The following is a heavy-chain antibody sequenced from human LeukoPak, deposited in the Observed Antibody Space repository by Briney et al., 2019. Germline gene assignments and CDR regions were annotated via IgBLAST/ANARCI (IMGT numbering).Heavy chain of an antibody. CDR1: AFTFSSYG. Sequence: GGSLRLSCAASAFTFSSYGMHWVRQAPGNGLEWVAFIRYDGSNKYYADSVKGRFTISRDNARNSLYLQMNSLRAEDTAVYYCARDRGADYGDSTNCLDYWGQGTLVTVSS. V-gene: IGHV3-30*02. CDR2: IRYDGSNK. D-gene: IGHD4-17*01. CDR3: ARDRGADYGDSTNCLDY. J-gene: IGHJ4*02.